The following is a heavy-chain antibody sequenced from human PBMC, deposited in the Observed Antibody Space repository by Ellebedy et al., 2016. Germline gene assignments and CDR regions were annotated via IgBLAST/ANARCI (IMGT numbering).Heavy chain of an antibody. V-gene: IGHV3-15*01. J-gene: IGHJ4*02. Sequence: GESLKISXVTSGFSFSRSSLSWVRQAPGKGLEWIGYVKRKIDGGAENYAAPVKGRFTISRDDSKNTLFLQMNSLKTEDTAMYYCAAGVGVTSTDSWGQGTLVTVSS. CDR1: GFSFSRSS. CDR2: VKRKIDGGAE. D-gene: IGHD1-26*01. CDR3: AAGVGVTSTDS.